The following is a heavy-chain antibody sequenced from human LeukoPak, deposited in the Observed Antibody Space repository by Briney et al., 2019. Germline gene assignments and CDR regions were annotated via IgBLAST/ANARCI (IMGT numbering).Heavy chain of an antibody. D-gene: IGHD1-14*01. CDR2: ISYDGSNK. Sequence: GGSLRLSCAASGFTFSSYGMHWVRQAPGKGLEWVAVISYDGSNKYYADSVKGRFTISRDNSKDTLYLQMNSLRAEDTAVYYCAKDYRNGAQYYYYGMDVWGQGTTVTVSS. V-gene: IGHV3-30*18. CDR3: AKDYRNGAQYYYYGMDV. J-gene: IGHJ6*02. CDR1: GFTFSSYG.